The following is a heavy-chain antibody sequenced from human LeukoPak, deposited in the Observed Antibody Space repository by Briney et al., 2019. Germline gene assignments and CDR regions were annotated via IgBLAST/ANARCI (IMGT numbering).Heavy chain of an antibody. CDR1: GFTFSSYS. D-gene: IGHD6-13*01. Sequence: GGSLRLSCAASGFTFSSYSMNRVRQAPGKGLEWVSSISSSSSYIYYADSVKGRFTISRDNAKNSLYLQMNSLRAEDTAVYYCARDDGAATQQLVPPWGQGTLVTVSS. V-gene: IGHV3-21*01. CDR2: ISSSSSYI. CDR3: ARDDGAATQQLVPP. J-gene: IGHJ5*02.